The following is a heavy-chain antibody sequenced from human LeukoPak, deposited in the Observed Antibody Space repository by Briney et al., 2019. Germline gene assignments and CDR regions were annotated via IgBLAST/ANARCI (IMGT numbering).Heavy chain of an antibody. J-gene: IGHJ4*02. CDR1: GFIFRNAW. CDR3: TTVERGYSYGFDY. Sequence: AGGSLRLSYAASGFIFRNAWMSWVRQAPGKGLEWVGRIKSKTDGGTTNYAAPVKGRFTISRDDSKNMLYLQMISLKTEDTAVYYCTTVERGYSYGFDYWGQGTLVTVSS. D-gene: IGHD5-18*01. CDR2: IKSKTDGGTT. V-gene: IGHV3-15*01.